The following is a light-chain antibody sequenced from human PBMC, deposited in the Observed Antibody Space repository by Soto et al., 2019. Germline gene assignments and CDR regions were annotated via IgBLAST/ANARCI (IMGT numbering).Light chain of an antibody. CDR1: PSIRTW. CDR2: KAS. Sequence: DIQMTQSPSTLSASVGDRVTITCRASPSIRTWFDWYQKEPGKDPKLLIHKASSLQSGVPSRFSGSGSGTDFTLTISSLHPDDFATYYCQQYNSYSPTFGQGTKVDIK. CDR3: QQYNSYSPT. V-gene: IGKV1-5*03. J-gene: IGKJ1*01.